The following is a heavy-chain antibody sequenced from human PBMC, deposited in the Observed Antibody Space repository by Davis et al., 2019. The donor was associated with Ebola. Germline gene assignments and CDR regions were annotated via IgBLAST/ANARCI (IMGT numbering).Heavy chain of an antibody. CDR1: GGSISSSSYY. Sequence: PSETLSLTCTVSGGSISSSSYYWSWIRQPPGKGLEWIGEINHSGSTNYNPSLKSRVTISVDTSKNQFSLKLSSVTAADTAVYYCARSPYYYGSGKDFLGYYYYYYMDVWGKGTTVTVSS. J-gene: IGHJ6*03. CDR3: ARSPYYYGSGKDFLGYYYYYYMDV. D-gene: IGHD3-10*01. CDR2: INHSGST. V-gene: IGHV4-39*07.